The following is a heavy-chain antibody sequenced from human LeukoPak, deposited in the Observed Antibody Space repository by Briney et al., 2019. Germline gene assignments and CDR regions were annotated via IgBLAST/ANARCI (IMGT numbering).Heavy chain of an antibody. D-gene: IGHD2-15*01. V-gene: IGHV4-59*01. CDR2: GST. Sequence: SETLSLTCTVSGGSISSDYWSWIRQHPRKGLEWIGGSTNHNPSLKSRVTISVDTSKNQFSLKLSSVTAADTAVYYCARGVDCSDFAFDIWGQGTMVTVSP. CDR1: GGSISSDY. CDR3: ARGVDCSDFAFDI. J-gene: IGHJ3*02.